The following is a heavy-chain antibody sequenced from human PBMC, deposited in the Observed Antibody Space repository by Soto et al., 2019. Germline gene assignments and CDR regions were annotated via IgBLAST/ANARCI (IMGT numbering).Heavy chain of an antibody. CDR2: VSSTGST. J-gene: IGHJ3*02. Sequence: SLTLSLTCTVSDASITQYDWNWISQSPGKGLEWIVSVSSTGSTVYNPSLTSRVTVSLDTSKNQFSLKLSSVTAADTAVYYCASFDLAVAGTDDAFDIWGQGTMVTVS. CDR1: DASITQYD. D-gene: IGHD6-19*01. V-gene: IGHV4-59*01. CDR3: ASFDLAVAGTDDAFDI.